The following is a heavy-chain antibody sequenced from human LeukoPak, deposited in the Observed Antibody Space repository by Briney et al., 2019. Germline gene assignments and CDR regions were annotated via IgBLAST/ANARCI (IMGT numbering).Heavy chain of an antibody. Sequence: PGGSLRLSCAASGFTFSSYAMTWVRQAPGKGLEWVSTMSASGGSTYYADSVKGRFTISRDNSKNTLYLQMNSLRAEDTAVYYCPRDNGYAFDIWGQGTMVTVSS. CDR3: PRDNGYAFDI. J-gene: IGHJ3*02. V-gene: IGHV3-23*01. CDR2: MSASGGST. CDR1: GFTFSSYA. D-gene: IGHD2-8*01.